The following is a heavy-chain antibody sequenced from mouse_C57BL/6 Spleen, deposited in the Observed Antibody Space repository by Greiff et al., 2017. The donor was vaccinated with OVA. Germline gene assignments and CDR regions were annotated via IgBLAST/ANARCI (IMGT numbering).Heavy chain of an antibody. D-gene: IGHD2-1*01. CDR1: GFNIKDDY. V-gene: IGHV14-4*01. CDR2: IDPENGDT. Sequence: QLQQSGAELVRPGASVKLSCTASGFNIKDDYMHWVKQRPEQGLEWIGWIDPENGDTEYASKFQGKATITADTSSNTAYLQLSSLTSEDTAVYYCTTGGNYAWFAYWGQGTLVTVSA. CDR3: TTGGNYAWFAY. J-gene: IGHJ3*01.